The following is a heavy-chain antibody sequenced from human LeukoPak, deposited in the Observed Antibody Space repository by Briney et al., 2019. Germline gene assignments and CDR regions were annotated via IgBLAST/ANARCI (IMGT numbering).Heavy chain of an antibody. Sequence: GGSLRLSCAASGFTFSDYYMSWIRQAPGKGLEWVSYISSSGSTIYYADSVKGRFTISRDNAKNSLYLQMNSLRAEDTAVYYCARASPPYPHYYYYYGMDVWGQGTTVTVSS. CDR3: ARASPPYPHYYYYYGMDV. CDR2: ISSSGSTI. V-gene: IGHV3-11*01. CDR1: GFTFSDYY. D-gene: IGHD2-2*02. J-gene: IGHJ6*02.